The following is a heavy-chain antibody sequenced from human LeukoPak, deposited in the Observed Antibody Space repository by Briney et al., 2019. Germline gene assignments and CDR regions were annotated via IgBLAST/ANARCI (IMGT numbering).Heavy chain of an antibody. V-gene: IGHV3-48*03. CDR2: ISSSGGTV. Sequence: GGSLRLSCAASGFTFSSYEMNWVRQAPGKGLKWVSYISSSGGTVYYADSVKGRFTISRDNAKNSLYLQMNSLRAEDTAVYYCARAVLYYYYGMDVWGQGTTVTVSS. CDR3: ARAVLYYYYGMDV. J-gene: IGHJ6*02. CDR1: GFTFSSYE.